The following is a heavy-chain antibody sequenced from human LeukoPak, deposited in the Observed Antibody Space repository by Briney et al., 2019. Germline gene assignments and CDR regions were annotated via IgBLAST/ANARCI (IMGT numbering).Heavy chain of an antibody. CDR1: GGSISSGGYY. CDR2: IYYSGTT. CDR3: ARVTPESSGYYFDY. D-gene: IGHD3-22*01. V-gene: IGHV4-31*03. J-gene: IGHJ4*02. Sequence: SETLSLTCTVSGGSISSGGYYWSWIRQHPGKGPEWIGYIYYSGTTYYNPSLKGRVTISVDTSKNQFSLKLSSVTAADTAVYYCARVTPESSGYYFDYWGQGTLVTVSS.